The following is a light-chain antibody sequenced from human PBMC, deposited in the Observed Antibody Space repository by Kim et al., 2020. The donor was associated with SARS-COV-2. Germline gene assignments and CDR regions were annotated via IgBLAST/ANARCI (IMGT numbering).Light chain of an antibody. Sequence: PPSASGTPGQRVTISCSGTSSNIGSNTINWYQHLPGRDPKPLSGVPDRFSGSKSGTSASLAISGLQSEDEADYYCATWDNSMNGYVFGTGTNVTVL. V-gene: IGLV1-44*01. CDR1: SSNIGSNT. J-gene: IGLJ1*01. CDR3: ATWDNSMNGYV.